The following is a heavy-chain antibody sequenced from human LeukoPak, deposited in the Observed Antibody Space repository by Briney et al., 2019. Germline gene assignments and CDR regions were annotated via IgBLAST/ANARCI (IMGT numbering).Heavy chain of an antibody. Sequence: SETLSLTCSVSGGSIRSTIYYWGWIRQPPGKGLEWIGSIYYSGSTYYNPSLKSRVTMSVDTSRNKFSLKLSSVTATDTAVYYCARQVRGANYYGSGMFYFDYWGQGTLVTVSS. V-gene: IGHV4-39*01. CDR2: IYYSGST. CDR3: ARQVRGANYYGSGMFYFDY. CDR1: GGSIRSTIYY. D-gene: IGHD3-10*01. J-gene: IGHJ4*02.